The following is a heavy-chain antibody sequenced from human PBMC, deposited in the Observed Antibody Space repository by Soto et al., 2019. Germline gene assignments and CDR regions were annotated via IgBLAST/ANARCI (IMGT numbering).Heavy chain of an antibody. J-gene: IGHJ4*02. CDR1: GFTFSSYA. CDR3: AKDHRQQLVPRGCFDY. V-gene: IGHV3-23*01. Sequence: PGGSLRLSCAASGFTFSSYAMSWVRQAPGKWLEWVSAISGSGGSTYYADSVKGRFTISRDNSKNTLYLQMNSLRAEDTAVYYCAKDHRQQLVPRGCFDYWGKGTLVTVSS. CDR2: ISGSGGST. D-gene: IGHD6-13*01.